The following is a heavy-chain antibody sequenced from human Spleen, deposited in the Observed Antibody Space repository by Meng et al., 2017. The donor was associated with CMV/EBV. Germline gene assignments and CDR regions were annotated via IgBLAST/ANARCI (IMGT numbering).Heavy chain of an antibody. V-gene: IGHV3-30-3*01. Sequence: GGSLRLSCAASGFTFSSYAMHWVRQAPGKGLEWVAVISYDGSNKYYADSVKGRFTISRDNSKNTLYLQMNSLRAEDTAVYYCARSDAYRSSWYGDYWGQGTLVTVSS. D-gene: IGHD6-13*01. CDR1: GFTFSSYA. J-gene: IGHJ4*02. CDR2: ISYDGSNK. CDR3: ARSDAYRSSWYGDY.